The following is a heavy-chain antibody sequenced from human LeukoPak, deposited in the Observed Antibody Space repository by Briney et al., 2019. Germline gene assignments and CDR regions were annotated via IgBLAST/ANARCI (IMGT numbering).Heavy chain of an antibody. D-gene: IGHD2/OR15-2a*01. V-gene: IGHV4-59*01. CDR2: VYYSGTT. CDR3: ARDISPETLRV. J-gene: IGHJ4*02. CDR1: DCSISSYY. Sequence: SETLSLTCTVSDCSISSYYWSWIRQPPGKGLEWIGYVYYSGTTNYNPSLKSRVTTSVDTSKNQFSLKVSSVTAADTAVFYCARDISPETLRVWGQGTLVTVSS.